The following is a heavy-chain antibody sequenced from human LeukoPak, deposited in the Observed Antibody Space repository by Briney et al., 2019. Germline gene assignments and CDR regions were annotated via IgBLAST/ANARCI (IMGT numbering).Heavy chain of an antibody. CDR2: IRGSGDST. V-gene: IGHV3-23*01. D-gene: IGHD3-22*01. Sequence: GGSLRLSRAASGFTFSSYAMSWVRQAPGKGLEWVSTIRGSGDSTYYADSVKGRFTISRDNSNNTVYLQMNSLRAEDTAMYYCVRQYSYDSSGYYPWDYWGQGTLVTVSS. CDR3: VRQYSYDSSGYYPWDY. J-gene: IGHJ4*02. CDR1: GFTFSSYA.